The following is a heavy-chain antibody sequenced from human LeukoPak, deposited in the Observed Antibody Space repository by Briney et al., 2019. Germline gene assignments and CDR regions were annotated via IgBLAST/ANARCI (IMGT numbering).Heavy chain of an antibody. CDR2: ISSSSSYI. J-gene: IGHJ4*02. V-gene: IGHV3-21*01. CDR3: ARCSSSWYYFDY. CDR1: GFTFSSHS. Sequence: PGGSLRLSCAASGFTFSSHSMNWVRQAPGKGLEWVSSISSSSSYIYYADSVKGRFTISRDNAKNSLYLQMNSLRAEDTAVYYCARCSSSWYYFDYWGQGTLVTVSS. D-gene: IGHD6-13*01.